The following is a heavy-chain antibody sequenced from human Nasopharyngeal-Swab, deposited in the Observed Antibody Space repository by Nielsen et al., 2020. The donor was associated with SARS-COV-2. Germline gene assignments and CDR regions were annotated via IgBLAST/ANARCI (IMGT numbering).Heavy chain of an antibody. D-gene: IGHD5-18*01. J-gene: IGHJ6*02. CDR1: GFTFSSYS. CDR2: IRSSSSYI. Sequence: GESLKISCAASGFTFSSYSMNWVRQAPGKGLEWVSSIRSSSSYIYYANSVKGRFTISRDNAKNSLYLQMNSLRAEDTAVYYCARGGRYSYGNYGMDVWGQGTTVTVSS. V-gene: IGHV3-21*01. CDR3: ARGGRYSYGNYGMDV.